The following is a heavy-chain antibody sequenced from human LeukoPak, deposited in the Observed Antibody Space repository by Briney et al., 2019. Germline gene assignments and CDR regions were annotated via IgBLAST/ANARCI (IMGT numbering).Heavy chain of an antibody. CDR1: GFTFSSNW. D-gene: IGHD2-2*03. CDR3: ASGSGH. CDR2: INEDGSTT. J-gene: IGHJ4*02. V-gene: IGHV3-74*01. Sequence: PGGSLRLSCAASGFTFSSNWMHWVRQAPGKGLVWVSRINEDGSTTNYADSVKGRSTIFRDNAKNTLYLQMNSLRDEDTAVFYCASGSGHWGQGTLVTVSS.